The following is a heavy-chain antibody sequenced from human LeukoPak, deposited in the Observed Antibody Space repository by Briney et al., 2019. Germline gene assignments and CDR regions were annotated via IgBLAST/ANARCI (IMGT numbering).Heavy chain of an antibody. Sequence: SVKVSCKASGGTFSSYAISWVRQAPGQGLEWMGGIIPIFATANYAQKFQGRVTITADESTSTAYMELSSLRSEDTAVYYCARDHRFLTGYYRSYYFDHWGQGTLVTVSS. J-gene: IGHJ4*02. CDR2: IIPIFATA. D-gene: IGHD3-9*01. V-gene: IGHV1-69*13. CDR1: GGTFSSYA. CDR3: ARDHRFLTGYYRSYYFDH.